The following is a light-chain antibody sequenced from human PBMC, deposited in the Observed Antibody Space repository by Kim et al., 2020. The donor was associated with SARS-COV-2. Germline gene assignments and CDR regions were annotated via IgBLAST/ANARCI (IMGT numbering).Light chain of an antibody. CDR3: SSYTSSSTLDD. J-gene: IGLJ1*01. V-gene: IGLV2-14*03. CDR2: DVS. Sequence: QSALTQPASVSGSPVQSITISCTGTSSDVGGYNYVSWYQQHPGKAPKLMIYDVSNRPSGVSNRFSGSKSGNTASLTISGLQAEDGADYYCSSYTSSSTLDDFGTGTKVTVL. CDR1: SSDVGGYNY.